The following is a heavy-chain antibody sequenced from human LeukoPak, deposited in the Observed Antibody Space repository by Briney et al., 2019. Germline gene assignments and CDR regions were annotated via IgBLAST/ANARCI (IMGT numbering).Heavy chain of an antibody. V-gene: IGHV4-34*01. CDR1: GGSFSGYY. Sequence: SETLSLTCAVYGGSFSGYYWSWIRQPPGKGLEWIGEINHSGSTNYNPSLKSRVTISVDTSKNQFSLKLSSVTAADTAVYYCAGGRKNVWFGELYARYYFDYWGQGTLVTVSS. CDR3: AGGRKNVWFGELYARYYFDY. CDR2: INHSGST. J-gene: IGHJ4*02. D-gene: IGHD3-10*01.